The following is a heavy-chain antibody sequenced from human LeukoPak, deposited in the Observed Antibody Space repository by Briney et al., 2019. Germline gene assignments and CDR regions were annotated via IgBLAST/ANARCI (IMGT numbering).Heavy chain of an antibody. J-gene: IGHJ3*02. CDR3: ATPYYDFWSGYYKGAFDI. CDR2: IYYTGST. CDR1: GGSLSSSYYY. V-gene: IGHV4-39*07. Sequence: SETLSLTCTVSGGSLSSSYYYWGWIRQPPGKGLEWIGSIYYTGSTYYNPSLRSRVTISLDTSKNQFSLKLNSVTAADTAVYYCATPYYDFWSGYYKGAFDIWGQGTMVTVSS. D-gene: IGHD3-3*01.